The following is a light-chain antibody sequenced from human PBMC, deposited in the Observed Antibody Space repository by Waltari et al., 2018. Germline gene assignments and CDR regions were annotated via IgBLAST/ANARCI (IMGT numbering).Light chain of an antibody. CDR3: QQYYTTPYT. Sequence: DIVMTQSPDSLAVSLGERATINCKSSQSVLYSYNNKNNLGWYQQKPGQPPKLLIYWASTRESGVPDRFSGSGSGTDFTLTISSRQAEDVAVYYCQQYYTTPYTFGQGTKLEIK. V-gene: IGKV4-1*01. J-gene: IGKJ2*01. CDR1: QSVLYSYNNKNN. CDR2: WAS.